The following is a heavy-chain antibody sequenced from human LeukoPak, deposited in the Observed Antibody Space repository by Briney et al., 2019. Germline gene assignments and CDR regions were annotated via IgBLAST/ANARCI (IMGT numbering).Heavy chain of an antibody. D-gene: IGHD3-16*01. CDR2: INPNSGGT. CDR1: GYTFTGYY. J-gene: IGHJ4*02. CDR3: ARDPPVIGYFDY. Sequence: ASVKVSCKASGYTFTGYYMHWVRQAPGQGLEWTGWINPNSGGTNYAQKFQGRVTMTRDTSISTAYMELSRLRSDDTAVYYCARDPPVIGYFDYWGQGTLVTVSS. V-gene: IGHV1-2*02.